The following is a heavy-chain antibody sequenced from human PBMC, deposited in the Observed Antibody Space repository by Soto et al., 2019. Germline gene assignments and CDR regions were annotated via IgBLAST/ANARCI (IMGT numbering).Heavy chain of an antibody. Sequence: ASVKVSCKASGYNFIGYFIHWVRQAPGQGPEWMGWINSNSGGTMYAEKFQGRVTMTRDASIRVVYLELSGLTSDDTAVYYCARDTPPLHSQSFDHWGQGALVTVSS. J-gene: IGHJ4*02. V-gene: IGHV1-2*02. CDR2: INSNSGGT. CDR1: GYNFIGYF. CDR3: ARDTPPLHSQSFDH. D-gene: IGHD2-15*01.